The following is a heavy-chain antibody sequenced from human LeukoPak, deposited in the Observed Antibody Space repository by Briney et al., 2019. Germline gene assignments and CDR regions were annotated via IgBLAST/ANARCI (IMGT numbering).Heavy chain of an antibody. CDR1: GFTFSSYD. D-gene: IGHD3-3*01. CDR2: ISGRGGST. CDR3: AKMPYDFWSGYHRGYFDY. Sequence: GGSLRLSCAASGFTFSSYDMSWVRQAPRKGLEWVSAISGRGGSTYYADSVKGRFTISRDNSKNKLYLQMNSLRAEDTAVYYCAKMPYDFWSGYHRGYFDYWGQGTLVTVSS. J-gene: IGHJ4*02. V-gene: IGHV3-23*01.